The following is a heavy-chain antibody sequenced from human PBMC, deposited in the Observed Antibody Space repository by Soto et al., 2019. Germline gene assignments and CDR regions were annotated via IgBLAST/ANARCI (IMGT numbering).Heavy chain of an antibody. CDR3: ATARAQWLEGSRAGY. J-gene: IGHJ4*02. Sequence: GRSLTLSCAASGFISGTYTISWVRPAPGSVLEWVSSTLTGVTHVTYADIVEGRSTLARDNDKNSLLLQMNSLRADDTSVYDCATARAQWLEGSRAGYWGQGTLGTVSS. V-gene: IGHV3-21*06. CDR2: TLTGVTHV. CDR1: GFISGTYT. D-gene: IGHD6-19*01.